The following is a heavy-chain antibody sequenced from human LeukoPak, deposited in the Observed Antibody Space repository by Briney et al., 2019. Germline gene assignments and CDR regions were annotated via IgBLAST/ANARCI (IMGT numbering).Heavy chain of an antibody. Sequence: GGSLRLSCAASGFTFSSCDMYWVRQSTGKGLEWVSSIGTGGDTYYSDSVKGRFTISRENAKDSLYLQMNSPRAGDTAVYYCARGCYTSGWYTFDYWGQGTLVTVSS. J-gene: IGHJ4*02. CDR1: GFTFSSCD. CDR2: IGTGGDT. V-gene: IGHV3-13*01. CDR3: ARGCYTSGWYTFDY. D-gene: IGHD6-19*01.